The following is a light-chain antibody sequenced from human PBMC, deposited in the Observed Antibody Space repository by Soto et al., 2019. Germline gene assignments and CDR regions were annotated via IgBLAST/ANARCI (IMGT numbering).Light chain of an antibody. J-gene: IGLJ2*01. Sequence: QSVLTQPPSVSGTPGQRVSISCSGSRSNIGINAVDWYHQLPGTAPKVLFYANNQRPSGVPDRFSGSKSGTSASLAINGLQSDDEAHYYCAAWDDSLNGLAFGGGTKVTVL. CDR3: AAWDDSLNGLA. CDR1: RSNIGINA. CDR2: ANN. V-gene: IGLV1-44*01.